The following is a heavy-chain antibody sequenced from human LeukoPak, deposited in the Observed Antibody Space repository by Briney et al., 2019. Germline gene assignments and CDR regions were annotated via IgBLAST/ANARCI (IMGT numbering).Heavy chain of an antibody. CDR1: GGSISSGGYY. J-gene: IGHJ5*02. V-gene: IGHV4-31*03. Sequence: PSETLSLTCTVSGGSISSGGYYWSWIRQHPGKGLEWIGYIYYSGSTYYNPSLKSRVTISVDTSKNQFSLKLSSVTAADTAVYYCARVSSSGYLTAPRWFDPWGQGTLVTVSS. D-gene: IGHD3-22*01. CDR2: IYYSGST. CDR3: ARVSSSGYLTAPRWFDP.